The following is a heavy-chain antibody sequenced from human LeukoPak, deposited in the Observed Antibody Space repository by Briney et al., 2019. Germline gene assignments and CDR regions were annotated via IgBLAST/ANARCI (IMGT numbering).Heavy chain of an antibody. J-gene: IGHJ4*02. CDR3: ATSPSPYYYDSSGYYYD. V-gene: IGHV1-24*01. D-gene: IGHD3-22*01. Sequence: ASVKVSCKVSGYTLTELSMHWVRQAPGKGLEWMGGFDPEDGETIYAHKFQGRVTMTEDTSTDTAYMELSSLRSEDTAVYYCATSPSPYYYDSSGYYYDWGQGTLVTVSS. CDR2: FDPEDGET. CDR1: GYTLTELS.